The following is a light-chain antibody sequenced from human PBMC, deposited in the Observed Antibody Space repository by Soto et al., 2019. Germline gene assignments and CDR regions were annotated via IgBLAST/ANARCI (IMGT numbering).Light chain of an antibody. V-gene: IGKV3-20*01. CDR2: GAS. CDR3: QQYLRSPSFT. J-gene: IGKJ3*01. Sequence: EIVLTQSPGTLSLSPGERATLSCRASQSVSSSYLAWYQQKPGQAPRLLIYGASSRATGIPDRFSGSGSGTDFTLTISRLEPEDFAVYYCQQYLRSPSFTFGPGTKVDIK. CDR1: QSVSSSY.